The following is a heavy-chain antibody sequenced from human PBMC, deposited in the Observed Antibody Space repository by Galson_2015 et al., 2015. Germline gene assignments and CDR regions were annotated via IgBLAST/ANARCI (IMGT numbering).Heavy chain of an antibody. Sequence: SLRLSCAASGFTFSSYWMHWVRQAPGKGLVWVSRINSDGSSTSYADSVKGRFTISRDNAKNTLYLQMNSLRAEDTAVYYCARCKGVISMDVWGKGTTVTVSS. CDR2: INSDGSST. D-gene: IGHD3-16*02. V-gene: IGHV3-74*01. CDR3: ARCKGVISMDV. CDR1: GFTFSSYW. J-gene: IGHJ6*03.